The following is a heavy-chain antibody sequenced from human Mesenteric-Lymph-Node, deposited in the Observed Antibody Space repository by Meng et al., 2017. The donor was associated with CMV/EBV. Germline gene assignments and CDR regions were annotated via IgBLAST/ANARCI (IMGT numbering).Heavy chain of an antibody. CDR1: GFTVSSNY. CDR2: ISSSSSYI. J-gene: IGHJ4*02. V-gene: IGHV3-21*01. D-gene: IGHD2-2*01. Sequence: GESLKISCVVSGFTVSSNYITWVRQAPGKGLEWVSSISSSSSYIYYADSVKGRFTISRDNAKNSLYLQMNSLRAEDTAVYYCARDSYCSSTSCYDYWGQGTLVTVSS. CDR3: ARDSYCSSTSCYDY.